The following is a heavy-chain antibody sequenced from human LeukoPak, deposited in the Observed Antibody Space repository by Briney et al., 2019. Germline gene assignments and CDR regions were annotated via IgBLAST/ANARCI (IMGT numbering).Heavy chain of an antibody. CDR3: ARLGYSYDDYFDY. Sequence: GESLKIYCKGSGYSFTSYWIGWVRQMPGKGLEWTGIIYPGDSDTRYSPSFQGQVTISADKSISTAYLQWSSLKASDTAMYYCARLGYSYDDYFDYWGQGTLVTVSS. CDR1: GYSFTSYW. V-gene: IGHV5-51*01. D-gene: IGHD5-18*01. CDR2: IYPGDSDT. J-gene: IGHJ4*02.